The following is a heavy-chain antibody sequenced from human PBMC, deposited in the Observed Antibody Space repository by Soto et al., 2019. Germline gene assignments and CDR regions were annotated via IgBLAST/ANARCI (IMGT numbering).Heavy chain of an antibody. V-gene: IGHV3-48*02. CDR3: ARAGAYYDSSGYHAFDI. J-gene: IGHJ3*02. CDR1: GFTFSSYS. Sequence: PGGSLRLSCAASGFTFSSYSMNWVRQAPGKGLEWVSYISSSSTIYYADSVKGRFTISRDNAKNSLYLQMNSLRDEDTAVYYCARAGAYYDSSGYHAFDIWGQGTMVTVSS. CDR2: ISSSSTI. D-gene: IGHD3-22*01.